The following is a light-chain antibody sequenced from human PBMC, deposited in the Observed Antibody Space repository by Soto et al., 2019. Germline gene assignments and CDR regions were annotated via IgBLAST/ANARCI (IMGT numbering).Light chain of an antibody. CDR1: QSISSW. J-gene: IGKJ1*01. Sequence: DIQMTQSPSTLSASVGDRVTITCRASQSISSWLAWYQQKPGKAPKLLIYDASSLESGVPSRFSDSGSGTEFTLTISSLQPDDFATYYCQQSRTFGQGTKVDIK. CDR3: QQSRT. V-gene: IGKV1-5*01. CDR2: DAS.